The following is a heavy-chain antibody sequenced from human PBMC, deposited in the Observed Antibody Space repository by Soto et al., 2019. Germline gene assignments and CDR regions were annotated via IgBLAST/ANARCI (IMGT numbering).Heavy chain of an antibody. J-gene: IGHJ4*02. D-gene: IGHD3-22*01. CDR2: IGPASGDT. CDR3: AKGSRGCYDSSHYYYFDN. Sequence: ASVKVSCTASGYTFTGHYIHWVRQSPGQGPEWMGEIGPASGDTRYAQKFQGRVTMTRDTSITTVYMELINLSPDDTAVYYCAKGSRGCYDSSHYYYFDNWGQGTPVTVSS. CDR1: GYTFTGHY. V-gene: IGHV1-2*02.